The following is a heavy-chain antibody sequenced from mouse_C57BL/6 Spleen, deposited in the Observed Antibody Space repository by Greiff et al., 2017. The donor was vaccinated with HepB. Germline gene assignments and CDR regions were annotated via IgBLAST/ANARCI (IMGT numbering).Heavy chain of an antibody. CDR3: ARDGDGYLYFDY. J-gene: IGHJ2*01. CDR2: INYDGSST. V-gene: IGHV5-16*01. D-gene: IGHD2-3*01. Sequence: EVKLVESEGGLVQPGSSMKLSCTASGFTFSDYYMAWVRQVPEKGLEWVANINYDGSSTYYLDTLKSRFIISRDNAKNILYLQMSSLKSEDTATYYCARDGDGYLYFDYWGQGTTLTVSS. CDR1: GFTFSDYY.